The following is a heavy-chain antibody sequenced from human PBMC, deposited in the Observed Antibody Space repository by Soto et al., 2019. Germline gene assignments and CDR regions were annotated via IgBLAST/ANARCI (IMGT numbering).Heavy chain of an antibody. J-gene: IGHJ4*02. Sequence: PSETLSLTCTVSGGSISSYYWSWIRQPPGKGLEWIGYIYYSGSTNYNPSLKSRVTISVDTSKNQFSLKLSSVTAADTAVYYCARGENDFWSGYWRGDPFDYWGQGTQVTVSS. CDR3: ARGENDFWSGYWRGDPFDY. CDR1: GGSISSYY. V-gene: IGHV4-59*01. D-gene: IGHD3-3*01. CDR2: IYYSGST.